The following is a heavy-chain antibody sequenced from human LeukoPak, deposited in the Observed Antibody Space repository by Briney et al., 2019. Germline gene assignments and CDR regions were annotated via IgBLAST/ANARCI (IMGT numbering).Heavy chain of an antibody. Sequence: GGSLRLSCAASGFTVSSNYMSWVRQAPGKGLEWVSVIYSGGSTYYADSVKGRLTISRDNSKNTLYLQMNSLRAEDTAVYYCAADTVTIRGALSYWGQGTLVTVSS. CDR3: AADTVTIRGALSY. V-gene: IGHV3-66*02. CDR2: IYSGGST. CDR1: GFTVSSNY. D-gene: IGHD4-17*01. J-gene: IGHJ4*02.